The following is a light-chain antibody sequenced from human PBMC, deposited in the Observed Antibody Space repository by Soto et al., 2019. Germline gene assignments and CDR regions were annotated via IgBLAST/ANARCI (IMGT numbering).Light chain of an antibody. CDR3: SSYTSSSTLYG. Sequence: QSALTQPASVSGSPGQSITISCTGTSSDVGGYNYVSWYQQHPGKAPKLMIYEVSNRPSGVSNRFSGSKSGNTASLTISGLQAEDEADYYCSSYTSSSTLYGFGTGTKLTLL. J-gene: IGLJ1*01. CDR2: EVS. CDR1: SSDVGGYNY. V-gene: IGLV2-14*01.